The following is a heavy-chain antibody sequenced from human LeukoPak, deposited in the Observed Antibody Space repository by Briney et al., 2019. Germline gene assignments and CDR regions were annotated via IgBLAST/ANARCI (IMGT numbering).Heavy chain of an antibody. CDR1: GFTFSSYA. CDR2: ISYDGSNK. CDR3: AKALLNPWAQSRLLGPGLT. V-gene: IGHV3-30-3*01. D-gene: IGHD7-27*01. Sequence: QTGGSLRLSCAASGFTFSSYAMHWVRQAPGKGLEWVAVISYDGSNKYYADSVKGRFTISRDNSKNTLYLQMNSLRAEDTAVYYCAKALLNPWAQSRLLGPGLTWGQGTLVTVSS. J-gene: IGHJ5*02.